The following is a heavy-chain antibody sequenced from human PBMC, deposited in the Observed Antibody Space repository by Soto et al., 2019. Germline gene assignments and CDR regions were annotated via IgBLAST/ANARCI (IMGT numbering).Heavy chain of an antibody. J-gene: IGHJ6*02. D-gene: IGHD3-22*01. CDR2: IIPIFGTA. Sequence: QVQLVQSGAEVKKPGSSVKVSCKASGGTFSSYAISWVRQAPGQGLEWMGGIIPIFGTANYAQKFQGRVTITADESTSTAYMELSSLRSEDTAVYYCVREPYYDSSGYYYYYGMDVWGQGTTVTVSS. CDR3: VREPYYDSSGYYYYYGMDV. CDR1: GGTFSSYA. V-gene: IGHV1-69*01.